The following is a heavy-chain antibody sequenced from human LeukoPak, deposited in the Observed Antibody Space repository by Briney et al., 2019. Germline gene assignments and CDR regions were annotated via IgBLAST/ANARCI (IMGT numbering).Heavy chain of an antibody. J-gene: IGHJ3*02. Sequence: GGSLRLSCAASGFTFSSYAMSWVRQAPGKGLEWVSAISCSGGSTYYADSVKGRFTISRDNSKNTLYLQMNSLRAEDTAVYYCAKCLPARFLEWEQAFDIWGQGTMVTVSS. D-gene: IGHD3-3*01. CDR2: ISCSGGST. CDR1: GFTFSSYA. V-gene: IGHV3-23*01. CDR3: AKCLPARFLEWEQAFDI.